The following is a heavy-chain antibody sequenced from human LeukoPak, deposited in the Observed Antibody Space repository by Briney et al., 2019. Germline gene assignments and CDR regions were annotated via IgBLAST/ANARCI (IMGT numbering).Heavy chain of an antibody. CDR1: GGSISTSSYY. CDR2: INHSGST. CDR3: ATVGGYSYGTMAY. V-gene: IGHV4-39*07. Sequence: SETLSLTCTVSGGSISTSSYYWSWIRQPPGKGLEWIGEINHSGSTNYNPSLKSRVTISVDTSKNQFSLKLSSVTAADTAVYYCATVGGYSYGTMAYWGQGTLVTVSS. D-gene: IGHD5-18*01. J-gene: IGHJ4*02.